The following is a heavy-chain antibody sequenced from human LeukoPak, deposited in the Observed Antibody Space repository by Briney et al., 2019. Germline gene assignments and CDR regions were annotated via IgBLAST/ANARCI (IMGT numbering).Heavy chain of an antibody. J-gene: IGHJ3*02. CDR3: AREGSLYCSSTSCYQDI. CDR1: GFSFSTYS. Sequence: GGSLRLSCAASGFSFSTYSMNWVRQAPGKGLEWVSVIYSGGSTYYADSVKGRFTISRDNSKNTLYLQMNSLRAEDTAVYYCAREGSLYCSSTSCYQDIWGQGTMVTVSS. D-gene: IGHD2-2*01. CDR2: IYSGGST. V-gene: IGHV3-66*01.